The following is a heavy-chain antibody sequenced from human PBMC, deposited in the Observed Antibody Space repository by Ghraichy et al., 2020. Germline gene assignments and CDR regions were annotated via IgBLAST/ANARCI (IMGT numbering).Heavy chain of an antibody. Sequence: SETLSLTCTVSGGSISSSSYYWGWIRQPPGKGLEWIGSIYYSGSTYYNPSLKSRVTISVDTSKNQFSLKLSSVTAADTAVYYCARLDYDSSGYYHYWGQETLVTVSS. CDR3: ARLDYDSSGYYHY. CDR2: IYYSGST. D-gene: IGHD3-22*01. J-gene: IGHJ4*02. CDR1: GGSISSSSYY. V-gene: IGHV4-39*01.